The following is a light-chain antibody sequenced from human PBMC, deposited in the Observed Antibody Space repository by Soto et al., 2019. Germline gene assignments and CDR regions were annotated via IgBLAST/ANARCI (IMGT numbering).Light chain of an antibody. CDR1: RSNIGAGYD. CDR2: GNS. J-gene: IGLJ2*01. V-gene: IGLV1-40*01. CDR3: QSYDSSLSAV. Sequence: QSVLTQPPSVSGAPGQRVTISCTGNRSNIGAGYDVHWYQQLPGTAPRLLIYGNSNRPSGIPDRVSGSKSGTSASLTITGLQAEDEADYYCQSYDSSLSAVFGGGTKLTVL.